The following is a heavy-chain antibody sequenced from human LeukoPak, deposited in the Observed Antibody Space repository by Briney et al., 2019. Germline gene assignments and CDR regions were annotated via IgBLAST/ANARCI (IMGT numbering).Heavy chain of an antibody. J-gene: IGHJ4*02. CDR2: IYYSGST. CDR3: ARLKCSSTSCPDKYFDY. D-gene: IGHD2-2*01. V-gene: IGHV4-59*11. Sequence: SETLSLTCTVFGSMSNHFWSWIRQPPGKGLEWIGYIYYSGSTNYNPSLKSRVTISVDTSKNQFSLKLSSVTAADTAVYYCARLKCSSTSCPDKYFDYWGQGTLVTVSS. CDR1: GSMSNHF.